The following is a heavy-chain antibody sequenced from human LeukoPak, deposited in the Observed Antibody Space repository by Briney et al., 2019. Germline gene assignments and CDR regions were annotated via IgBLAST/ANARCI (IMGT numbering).Heavy chain of an antibody. CDR2: IVVASGHT. J-gene: IGHJ6*02. Sequence: GASVKVSCKASGFTFATSAVQWVRQARGQRLEWIGWIVVASGHTNYAQRFHERVTIIRDMSTSTAYMDLSSLKSEDTAVYYCAATSTVTPGGTYYGMDVWGQGTTVTVSS. CDR1: GFTFATSA. CDR3: AATSTVTPGGTYYGMDV. V-gene: IGHV1-58*01. D-gene: IGHD4-17*01.